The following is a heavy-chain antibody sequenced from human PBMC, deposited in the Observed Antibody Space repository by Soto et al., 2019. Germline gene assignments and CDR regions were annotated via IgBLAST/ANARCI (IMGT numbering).Heavy chain of an antibody. J-gene: IGHJ5*02. V-gene: IGHV1-2*02. Sequence: GASVKVSCKASGYTFTGYYMHWVRQAPGQGLEWMGWINPNSGGTNYAQKFQGRVTMTRDTSISTAYMELSRLRPDDTAVYYCARDYYYDSSGHIFPWGQGTLVTVSS. CDR3: ARDYYYDSSGHIFP. D-gene: IGHD3-22*01. CDR1: GYTFTGYY. CDR2: INPNSGGT.